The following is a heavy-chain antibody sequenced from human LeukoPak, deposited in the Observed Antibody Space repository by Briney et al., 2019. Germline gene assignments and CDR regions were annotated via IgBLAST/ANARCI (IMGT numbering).Heavy chain of an antibody. CDR1: GYSISSGYY. CDR2: IYHSGST. D-gene: IGHD3-16*02. CDR3: ARTRRGDYVWGSYHYSEPYYFDY. J-gene: IGHJ4*02. V-gene: IGHV4-38-2*02. Sequence: SETLSLTCTVSGYSISSGYYWGWIRQPPGKGLEWIGSIYHSGSTYYNPSLKSRVTISVDTSKNQFSLKLSSVTAADTAVYYCARTRRGDYVWGSYHYSEPYYFDYWGQGTLVTVSS.